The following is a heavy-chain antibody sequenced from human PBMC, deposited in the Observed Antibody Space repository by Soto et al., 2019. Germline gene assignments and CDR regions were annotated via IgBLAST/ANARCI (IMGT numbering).Heavy chain of an antibody. J-gene: IGHJ5*02. V-gene: IGHV4-31*03. CDR3: ARDLGGGEYCSGGSCYYHNWFDP. CDR1: GGSISSGGYY. Sequence: PSETLSLTCTVSGGSISSGGYYWSWIRQHPGKGLEWIGYIYYSGSTYYNPSLKSRVTISVDTPKNQFSLKLSSVTAADTAVYYCARDLGGGEYCSGGSCYYHNWFDPWGQGTLVTVSS. CDR2: IYYSGST. D-gene: IGHD2-15*01.